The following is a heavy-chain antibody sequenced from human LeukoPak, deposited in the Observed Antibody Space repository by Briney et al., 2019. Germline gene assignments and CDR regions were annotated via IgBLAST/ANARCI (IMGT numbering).Heavy chain of an antibody. D-gene: IGHD3-10*01. CDR2: ISYDGSQE. CDR3: ARRWAPTSGNYFCMDV. V-gene: IGHV3-30*14. CDR1: GFTFSRYA. J-gene: IGHJ6*02. Sequence: PGRSLRFSCAASGFTFSRYAMHWVRQAPGKGLEWVAVISYDGSQEYYADSVKGRFTISRDNSKNTLYLQMNSLRTEDTAVYYCARRWAPTSGNYFCMDVWGQGTTVIVSS.